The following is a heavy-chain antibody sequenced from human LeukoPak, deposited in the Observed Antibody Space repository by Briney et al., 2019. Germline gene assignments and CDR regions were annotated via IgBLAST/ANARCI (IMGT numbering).Heavy chain of an antibody. V-gene: IGHV1-69*01. Sequence: SVKVSCKASGGTSSSYAISWVRQAPGQGLEWMGGIIPIFGTANYAQKFQGRVTITADESTSTAYMELSSLRSEDTAVYYCARCGSSLIGGMDVWGQGTTVTVSS. CDR1: GGTSSSYA. CDR3: ARCGSSLIGGMDV. D-gene: IGHD6-13*01. CDR2: IIPIFGTA. J-gene: IGHJ6*02.